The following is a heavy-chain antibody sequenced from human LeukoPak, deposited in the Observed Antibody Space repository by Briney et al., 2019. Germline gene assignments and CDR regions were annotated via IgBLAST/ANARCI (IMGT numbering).Heavy chain of an antibody. V-gene: IGHV1-46*03. D-gene: IGHD2-2*02. J-gene: IGHJ6*03. Sequence: ASVKVSCKASGYTFTSYYMHWVRQAPGQGLEWMGIINPSGGSTSYAQKFLGRVTMTRDTSTSTVYMELNSLRSEDTAVYYCAIQGLLGAKNPDRRYCSSTSCYRGPYYYYYYMDVWGKGTTVTVSS. CDR1: GYTFTSYY. CDR3: AIQGLLGAKNPDRRYCSSTSCYRGPYYYYYYMDV. CDR2: INPSGGST.